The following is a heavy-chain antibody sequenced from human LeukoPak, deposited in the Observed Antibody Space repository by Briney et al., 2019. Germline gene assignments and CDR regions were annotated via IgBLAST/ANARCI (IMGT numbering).Heavy chain of an antibody. CDR3: AGRWSFDY. CDR1: GFTFSNDW. D-gene: IGHD2-15*01. CDR2: IGSDGTTT. J-gene: IGHJ4*02. V-gene: IGHV3-74*01. Sequence: GGSLRLSCAVSGFTFSNDWMHWVRQGPGKGLVWISRIGSDGTTTDYADSVKGRFTISRDSAKNTLYLQMDSLRAEDTAVYYCAGRWSFDYWGQGALVTVSS.